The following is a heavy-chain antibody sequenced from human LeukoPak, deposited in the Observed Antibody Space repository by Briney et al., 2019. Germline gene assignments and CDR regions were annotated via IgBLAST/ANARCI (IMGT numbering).Heavy chain of an antibody. D-gene: IGHD5-12*01. Sequence: GGSLRLSCAASGFNFSSVVMHWVRQAPGKGLEWVAVIWYDGSNKYYADSVKGRFTISRGNSKNTLYLQMNSLRAEDTAVYYSDRGPSAYPKCFDYWGQGTLVTVSS. J-gene: IGHJ4*02. CDR3: DRGPSAYPKCFDY. V-gene: IGHV3-33*01. CDR1: GFNFSSVV. CDR2: IWYDGSNK.